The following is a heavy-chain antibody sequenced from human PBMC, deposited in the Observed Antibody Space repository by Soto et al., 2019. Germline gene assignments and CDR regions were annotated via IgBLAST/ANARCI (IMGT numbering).Heavy chain of an antibody. CDR3: ARGTDAAKAGY. CDR1: GVSIRSDDYY. CDR2: IYHNGGS. D-gene: IGHD6-13*01. J-gene: IGHJ4*02. V-gene: IGHV4-31*03. Sequence: SETLSLTCTVSGVSIRSDDYYWSWFRQHPGKGLDFIAYIYHNGGSHSNPSLQSRVTISLDTSRNQFSLKLRSVTAADTAVYYCARGTDAAKAGYWGRGTLVTVSS.